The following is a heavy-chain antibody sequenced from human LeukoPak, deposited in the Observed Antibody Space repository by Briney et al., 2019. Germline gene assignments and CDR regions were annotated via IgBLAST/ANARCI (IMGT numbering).Heavy chain of an antibody. CDR2: IYTTGST. Sequence: SETLSLTCTVSGGSISSGSYYWSWIRQPAGRGLEWIRRIYTTGSTNYNPSLKSRVTISVDTSNNQFSLNLSSVTAADTAVYYCARGYSSSFDYWGQGTLVTVSS. CDR1: GGSISSGSYY. J-gene: IGHJ4*02. V-gene: IGHV4-61*02. D-gene: IGHD6-6*01. CDR3: ARGYSSSFDY.